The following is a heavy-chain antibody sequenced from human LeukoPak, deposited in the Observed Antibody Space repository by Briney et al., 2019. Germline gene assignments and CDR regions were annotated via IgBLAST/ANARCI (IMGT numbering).Heavy chain of an antibody. D-gene: IGHD3-22*01. CDR3: ARKARYYYDSSGYYRVHNLYYYYYMDV. CDR1: GGSISSSSYY. V-gene: IGHV4-39*07. J-gene: IGHJ6*03. CDR2: INHSGST. Sequence: SETLSLTCTVSGGSISSSSYYWGWIRQPPGKGLEWIGEINHSGSTNYNPSLKSRVTISVDTSKNQFSLKLSSVTAADTAVYYCARKARYYYDSSGYYRVHNLYYYYYMDVWGKGTTVTVSS.